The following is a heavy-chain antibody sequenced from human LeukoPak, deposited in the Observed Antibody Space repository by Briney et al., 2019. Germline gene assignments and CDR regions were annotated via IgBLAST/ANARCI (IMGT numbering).Heavy chain of an antibody. D-gene: IGHD3-9*01. CDR3: AKGRSFDWLTFFDY. CDR2: IRYDGSNK. V-gene: IGHV3-30*02. J-gene: IGHJ4*02. CDR1: GFTFSSYG. Sequence: GGSPRLSCAASGFTFSSYGMHWVRQAPGKGLEWVAFIRYDGSNKYYADSVKSRFTISRDNSKNTLYLQMNSLRAEDTAVYYCAKGRSFDWLTFFDYWGQGTLVTVSS.